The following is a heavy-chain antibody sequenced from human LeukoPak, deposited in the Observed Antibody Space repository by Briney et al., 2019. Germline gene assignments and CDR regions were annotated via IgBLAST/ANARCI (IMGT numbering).Heavy chain of an antibody. V-gene: IGHV1-18*01. J-gene: IGHJ4*02. Sequence: ASVKVSCKASGYTFTSYGITWVRRAPGQGLEWMGWISAYNANTNYAQKLQGRVTVTTDTSTSTAYMELRSPRSDDTAVYYCARDRGTTGFDYWSQGTLVTVP. CDR1: GYTFTSYG. D-gene: IGHD4-17*01. CDR3: ARDRGTTGFDY. CDR2: ISAYNANT.